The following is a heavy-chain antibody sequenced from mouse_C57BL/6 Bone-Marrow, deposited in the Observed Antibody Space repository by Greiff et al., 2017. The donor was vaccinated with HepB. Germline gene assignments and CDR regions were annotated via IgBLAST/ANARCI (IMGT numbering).Heavy chain of an antibody. Sequence: QVQLQQSGAELVRPGASVKLSCKASGYTFTDYYINWVKQRPGQGLEWIARIYPGSGNTYYNEKFKGKATLTAEKSSSTAYMQLSSLTSEDSAVYFCARTYYDRAMDYWGQGTSVTVSS. CDR3: ARTYYDRAMDY. V-gene: IGHV1-76*01. CDR1: GYTFTDYY. J-gene: IGHJ4*01. D-gene: IGHD2-4*01. CDR2: IYPGSGNT.